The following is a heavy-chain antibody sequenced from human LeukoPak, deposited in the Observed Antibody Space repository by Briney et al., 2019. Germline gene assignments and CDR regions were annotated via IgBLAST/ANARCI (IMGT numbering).Heavy chain of an antibody. Sequence: SETLSLTCTVSGGSISSSSYYWGWIRQPPGKGLEWIGSIYYSGSTYYNPSLKSRVTISVDTSKNQFSLKLSSVTAADTAVYYCARVTGYIIEDYFDYWGQGTLVTVSS. CDR2: IYYSGST. V-gene: IGHV4-39*07. CDR1: GGSISSSSYY. CDR3: ARVTGYIIEDYFDY. D-gene: IGHD6-13*01. J-gene: IGHJ4*02.